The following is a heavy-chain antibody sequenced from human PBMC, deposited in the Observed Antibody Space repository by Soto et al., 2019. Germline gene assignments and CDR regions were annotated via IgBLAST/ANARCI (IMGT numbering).Heavy chain of an antibody. D-gene: IGHD6-19*01. V-gene: IGHV1-2*04. J-gene: IGHJ4*02. Sequence: ASVKVSCKASGYTFTGYYMQWVRQAPGQGLEWMGWINPNSGGTNYAQKFQGWVTMTRDTSISTAYMELSRLRSDDTAVYYCARSLLRSSGWYDYWGQGTLVTVSS. CDR3: ARSLLRSSGWYDY. CDR1: GYTFTGYY. CDR2: INPNSGGT.